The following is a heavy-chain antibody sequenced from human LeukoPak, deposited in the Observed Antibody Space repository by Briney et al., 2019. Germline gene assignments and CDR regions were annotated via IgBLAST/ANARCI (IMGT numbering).Heavy chain of an antibody. CDR3: AREGIKDTASFDY. Sequence: SETLSLTCTVSGGSISSYYWSWLRQPPGKGLEWIGYIYYSGSTNYNPSLKSRVTISVDTSKNQFSLKLSSVTAADTAVYYCAREGIKDTASFDYWGQGTLVTVSS. CDR1: GGSISSYY. J-gene: IGHJ4*02. D-gene: IGHD5-18*01. V-gene: IGHV4-59*01. CDR2: IYYSGST.